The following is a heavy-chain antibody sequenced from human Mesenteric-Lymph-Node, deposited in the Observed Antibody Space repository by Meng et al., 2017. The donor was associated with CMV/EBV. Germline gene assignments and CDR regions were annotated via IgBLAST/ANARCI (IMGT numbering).Heavy chain of an antibody. CDR3: AKGGLGYSGSYYFDY. V-gene: IGHV3-23*03. CDR1: GFTFSSYA. D-gene: IGHD6-13*01. CDR2: IYGGGSGT. J-gene: IGHJ4*02. Sequence: GESLKISCAASGFTFSSYAMSWVRQAPGKGLERVSFIYGGGSGTYYADSVKGRFTITRDISKNTLYLQMNSLRAEDTAGYFCAKGGLGYSGSYYFDYWGQGALVTVSS.